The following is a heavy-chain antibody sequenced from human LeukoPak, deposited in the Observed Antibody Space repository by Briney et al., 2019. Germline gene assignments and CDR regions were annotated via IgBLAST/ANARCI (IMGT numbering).Heavy chain of an antibody. V-gene: IGHV3-21*01. CDR3: VGRSASSGYYPRSFDY. CDR1: GFTFSSYS. J-gene: IGHJ4*02. Sequence: KTGGSLRLSCAASGFTFSSYSMNWVRQAPGKGLEWVSSISSSSSYIYYADSVKGRFTISRDNAKNSLYLQMNSLRAEDTAVYYCVGRSASSGYYPRSFDYWGQGTLVTVSS. D-gene: IGHD3-22*01. CDR2: ISSSSSYI.